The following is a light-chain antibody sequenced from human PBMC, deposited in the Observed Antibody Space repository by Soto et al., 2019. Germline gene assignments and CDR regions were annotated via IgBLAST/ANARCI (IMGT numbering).Light chain of an antibody. Sequence: DIQMTQSPSSLSASVGDRVTITCRASQNISNYLNWYQHRPGKAPNLLIYAASNLQSGIPSKFSASGSGTDIATTISSLQPEDFATYYCQQSYSTPSITFGQGTRLEIK. CDR3: QQSYSTPSIT. CDR1: QNISNY. CDR2: AAS. J-gene: IGKJ5*01. V-gene: IGKV1-39*01.